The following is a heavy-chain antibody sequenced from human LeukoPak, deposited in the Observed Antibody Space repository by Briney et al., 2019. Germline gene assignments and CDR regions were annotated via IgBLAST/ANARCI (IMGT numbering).Heavy chain of an antibody. Sequence: SETLSLTCAVSGGSISNNNWWSWVRQPPGMGLEWIGEIYHGGSTNYNPSLKSRVTMSVDRPKNHFSLKLSSVTAADTAVYYCARATWGYYFDSWGQGTLVTVSS. J-gene: IGHJ4*02. V-gene: IGHV4-4*02. CDR1: GGSISNNNW. CDR2: IYHGGST. D-gene: IGHD7-27*01. CDR3: ARATWGYYFDS.